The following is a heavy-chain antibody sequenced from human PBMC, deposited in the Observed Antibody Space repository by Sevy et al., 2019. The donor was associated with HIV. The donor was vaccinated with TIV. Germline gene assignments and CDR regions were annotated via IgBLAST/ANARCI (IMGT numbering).Heavy chain of an antibody. CDR2: FDPEDGET. Sequence: ASVKVSCKVSGYTLTGLSMHWVRQAPGKGLEWMGSFDPEDGETIYAQTFQGRVTMTEDTSTDTAYMELSSLSSEDTAVYFCATTKDYYDSSGCPFDYWGQGTLVTVSS. V-gene: IGHV1-24*01. D-gene: IGHD3-22*01. J-gene: IGHJ4*02. CDR3: ATTKDYYDSSGCPFDY. CDR1: GYTLTGLS.